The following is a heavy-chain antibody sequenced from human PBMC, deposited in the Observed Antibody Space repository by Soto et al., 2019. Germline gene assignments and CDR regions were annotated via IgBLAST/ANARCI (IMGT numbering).Heavy chain of an antibody. CDR1: GFTFSSYW. D-gene: IGHD5-12*01. CDR2: IKQDESEK. CDR3: ARDRYSGYVYYYYGMDV. V-gene: IGHV3-7*01. J-gene: IGHJ6*02. Sequence: HPGGSLRLSCAASGFTFSSYWMSWVRQAPGKGLEWVATIKQDESEKYYVDSVKGRFTVSRDNAKNSLYLQMNSLRAEDTAVYYCARDRYSGYVYYYYGMDVWGQGTTVTVSS.